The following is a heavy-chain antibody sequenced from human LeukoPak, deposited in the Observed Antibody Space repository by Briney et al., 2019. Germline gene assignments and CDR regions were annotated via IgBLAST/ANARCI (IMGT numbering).Heavy chain of an antibody. CDR3: ARGRYYYDSLMWYFDY. Sequence: SVKVSCKASGATFSSYTISWVRQAPGQGLEWMGRIIPILGIANYAQKFQGRVTITADKSTSTAYMELSSLRSEDTAVYYCARGRYYYDSLMWYFDYWGQGTLVTVSS. D-gene: IGHD3-22*01. CDR1: GATFSSYT. J-gene: IGHJ4*02. CDR2: IIPILGIA. V-gene: IGHV1-69*02.